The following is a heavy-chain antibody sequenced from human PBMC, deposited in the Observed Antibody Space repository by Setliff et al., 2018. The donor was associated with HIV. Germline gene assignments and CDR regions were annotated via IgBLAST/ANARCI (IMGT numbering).Heavy chain of an antibody. D-gene: IGHD1-1*01. CDR1: GFTFSTFA. CDR2: ISFDGTKT. V-gene: IGHV3-30*01. Sequence: GGSLRLSCVASGFTFSTFAMNWVRQAPGKGLEWVSVISFDGTKTSYADSVKDRFTISRDNSKNTLFLQLNSLRPEDTAVYYCARREYNYLPRAFDLWGQGTTVTVSS. J-gene: IGHJ3*01. CDR3: ARREYNYLPRAFDL.